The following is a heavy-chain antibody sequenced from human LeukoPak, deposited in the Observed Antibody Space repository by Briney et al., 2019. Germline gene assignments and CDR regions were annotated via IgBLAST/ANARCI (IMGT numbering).Heavy chain of an antibody. D-gene: IGHD2-15*01. CDR2: IYKGGNT. Sequence: GGSLRLSCAASGFTVSSTYVSWVRQAPGKGLEWVSVIYKGGNTYYIDSVKGRFAISRDTSKNTLYLQMNSLRAEDTAVYYCASRHCSGGGCYFAGADPFDYWGQGTLVTVSS. CDR1: GFTVSSTY. V-gene: IGHV3-53*01. CDR3: ASRHCSGGGCYFAGADPFDY. J-gene: IGHJ4*02.